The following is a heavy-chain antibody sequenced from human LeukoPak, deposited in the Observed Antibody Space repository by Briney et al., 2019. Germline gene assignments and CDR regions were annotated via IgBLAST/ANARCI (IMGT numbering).Heavy chain of an antibody. J-gene: IGHJ4*02. Sequence: GGSLRLSCAASGFTFSSYWMSWVRQAPGKGLEWVSSISSSSYIYYADSVKGRFTFSRDNAKNSLYLQMNSLRAEDTAVYYCARHRTASDYWGQGTLVTVSS. CDR3: ARHRTASDY. V-gene: IGHV3-21*01. CDR2: ISSSSYI. D-gene: IGHD3-16*02. CDR1: GFTFSSYW.